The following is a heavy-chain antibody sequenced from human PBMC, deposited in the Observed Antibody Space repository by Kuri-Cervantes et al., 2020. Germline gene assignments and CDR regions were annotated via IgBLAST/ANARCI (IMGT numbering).Heavy chain of an antibody. CDR2: ISYDGSNK. J-gene: IGHJ6*02. Sequence: GESLKISCAASGFTFSSYAMHWVRQAPGKGLEWVAVISYDGSNKYYADSVKGRFTISRDNSKNTLYLQTNSLRAEDTAVYYCARDKRTTQRADYYYGMDVWGQGTTVTVSS. D-gene: IGHD4-11*01. CDR1: GFTFSSYA. CDR3: ARDKRTTQRADYYYGMDV. V-gene: IGHV3-30-3*01.